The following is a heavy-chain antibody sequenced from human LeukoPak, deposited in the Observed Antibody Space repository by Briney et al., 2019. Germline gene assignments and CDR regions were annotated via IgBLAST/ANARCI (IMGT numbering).Heavy chain of an antibody. Sequence: SETLSLTCDISGHSISRSDWWGWIRQPPGKGLEWIGYIFYSGSTYYNPSLKSRVTMSIDTSGNQFSLKLSSVTAIDTAVYYCARMRGSMTTANWFDPWGQGTLVTVSS. CDR1: GHSISRSDW. CDR2: IFYSGST. V-gene: IGHV4-28*01. D-gene: IGHD4-17*01. J-gene: IGHJ5*02. CDR3: ARMRGSMTTANWFDP.